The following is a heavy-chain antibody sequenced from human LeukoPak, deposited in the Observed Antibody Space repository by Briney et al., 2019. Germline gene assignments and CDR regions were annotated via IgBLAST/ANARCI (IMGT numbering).Heavy chain of an antibody. D-gene: IGHD1-26*01. J-gene: IGHJ6*03. CDR2: IIPIFGTA. Sequence: SVKVSCKASGGTFSSYAISWVRQAPGQGLEWMGGIIPIFGTANYAQKFQGRVTITADESTSTTYMELSSLRSEDTAVYYCARGSLLGRLYYYYMDVWGKGTTVTISS. CDR3: ARGSLLGRLYYYYMDV. V-gene: IGHV1-69*13. CDR1: GGTFSSYA.